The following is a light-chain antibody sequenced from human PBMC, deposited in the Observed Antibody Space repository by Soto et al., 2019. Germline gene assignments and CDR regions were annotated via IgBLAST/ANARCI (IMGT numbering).Light chain of an antibody. V-gene: IGLV2-23*01. CDR1: SDDVGAYNS. Sequence: QSALAQPASVSGSPGQSISISCXGTSDDVGAYNSVSWYQQLPHKAPQVILYKGTQRPSGVSSRFSGSTSGNAASLTISGLQADDEADYFCCSSAPESTYVFGTGTKVTVL. CDR3: CSSAPESTYV. CDR2: KGT. J-gene: IGLJ1*01.